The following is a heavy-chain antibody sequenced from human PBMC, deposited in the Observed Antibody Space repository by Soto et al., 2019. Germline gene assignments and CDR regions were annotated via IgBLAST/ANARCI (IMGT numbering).Heavy chain of an antibody. J-gene: IGHJ2*01. V-gene: IGHV4-61*03. Sequence: QVQLQESGPGLVKPSETLSLTCSVSGGSVSNASFYWTWIRQAPGTGLEYIGYIFYTGVTNYNPSLITRATISLDTSKNHFSLKLNSMTAADTAVYYCVRVLDRSRYADLWGRGTLVTVST. CDR1: GGSVSNASFY. CDR3: VRVLDRSRYADL. D-gene: IGHD3-22*01. CDR2: IFYTGVT.